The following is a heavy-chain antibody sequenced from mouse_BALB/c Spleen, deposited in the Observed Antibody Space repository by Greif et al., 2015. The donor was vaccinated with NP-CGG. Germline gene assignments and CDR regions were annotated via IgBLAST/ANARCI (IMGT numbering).Heavy chain of an antibody. CDR3: ARDGPNWGLDY. CDR1: GFTFSDFC. D-gene: IGHD4-1*01. V-gene: IGHV7-1*02. Sequence: EVHLVESGGGLVQPGGSLRLSCATSGFTFSDFCMEWVRQPPGKRLEWIAASRNKANDYTTEYSASVKGRFIVSRDTSQSILYLQMNALRAEDTAIYYCARDGPNWGLDYWGQGTTLTVSS. J-gene: IGHJ2*01. CDR2: SRNKANDYTT.